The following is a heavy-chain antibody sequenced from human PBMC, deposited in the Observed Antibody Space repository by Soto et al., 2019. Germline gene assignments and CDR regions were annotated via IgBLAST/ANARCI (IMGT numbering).Heavy chain of an antibody. J-gene: IGHJ6*03. V-gene: IGHV3-66*01. CDR2: IYSGGST. Sequence: EVQLVESGGGLVQPGGSLRLSCAASGFTVSSNYMSWVRQAPGKGLEWVSVIYSGGSTYYADSVKGRFTISRDNSKNTMYLQMNSLRAEDTAVYYCARGGKPVNPPYYYYYMDVWGKGTTVTVSS. CDR3: ARGGKPVNPPYYYYYMDV. CDR1: GFTVSSNY.